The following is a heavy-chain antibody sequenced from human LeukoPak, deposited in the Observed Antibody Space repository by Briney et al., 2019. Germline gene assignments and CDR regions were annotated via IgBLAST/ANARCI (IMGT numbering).Heavy chain of an antibody. CDR2: ISGSGGST. CDR3: ARDGSRDAFDI. D-gene: IGHD1-26*01. CDR1: GFTFSSYA. Sequence: GGSLRLSCAASGFTFSSYAMNWVRQAPGKGLERVSAISGSGGSTYYADSAKGRFTISRDNSKNTLYLQMNSLRAEDTAVYYCARDGSRDAFDIWGQGTMVTVSS. V-gene: IGHV3-23*01. J-gene: IGHJ3*02.